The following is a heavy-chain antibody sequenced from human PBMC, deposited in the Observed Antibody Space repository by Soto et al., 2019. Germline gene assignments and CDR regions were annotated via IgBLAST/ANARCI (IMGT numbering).Heavy chain of an antibody. V-gene: IGHV1-24*01. CDR3: ATDHSSGWSYYFDY. CDR2: FDPEDGET. J-gene: IGHJ4*02. Sequence: GASVKLSCKVSGYTLTELSMHWVRQAPGKGLEWMGGFDPEDGETIYAQKFQGRVTMTEDTSTDTAYMELSSLRSEDTAVYYCATDHSSGWSYYFDYWGQGTLVTVSS. D-gene: IGHD6-19*01. CDR1: GYTLTELS.